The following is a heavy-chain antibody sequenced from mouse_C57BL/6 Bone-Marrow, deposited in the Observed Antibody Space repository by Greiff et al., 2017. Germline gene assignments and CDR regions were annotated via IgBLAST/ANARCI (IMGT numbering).Heavy chain of an antibody. J-gene: IGHJ4*01. V-gene: IGHV2-2*01. CDR1: GFSLTSYG. Sequence: QVQLKESGPGLVQPSQSLSITCTVSGFSLTSYGVHWVRQSPGKGLEWLGVIWSGGSTDYNAAFISRLSISKDNSKSQVFFKMNSLQADDTAIYYCARNFIYDGYSYYAMDYWGQGTSVTVSS. CDR3: ARNFIYDGYSYYAMDY. CDR2: IWSGGST. D-gene: IGHD2-3*01.